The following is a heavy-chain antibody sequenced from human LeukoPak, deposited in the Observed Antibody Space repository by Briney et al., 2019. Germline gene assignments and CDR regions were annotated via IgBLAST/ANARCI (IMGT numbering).Heavy chain of an antibody. CDR2: IYYSGST. CDR1: GGSISSGGYY. Sequence: PSQTLSLTCTVSGGSISSGGYYWSWIRQHPGKGLEWIGYIYYSGSTYYNPSLKSRVTISVDTSKNQFSLKLSSVTAADTAVYYCARGGALWGVDFDYWGQGTLVTVSS. V-gene: IGHV4-31*03. D-gene: IGHD2-21*01. J-gene: IGHJ4*02. CDR3: ARGGALWGVDFDY.